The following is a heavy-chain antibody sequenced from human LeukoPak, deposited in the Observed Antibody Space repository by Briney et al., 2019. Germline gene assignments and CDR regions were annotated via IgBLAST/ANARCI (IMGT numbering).Heavy chain of an antibody. V-gene: IGHV4-31*03. D-gene: IGHD3-16*01. J-gene: IGHJ4*02. CDR2: IYYSGST. Sequence: SETLSLTCTVSGGSISSGGYYWSWIRQHPGKGLEWIGYIYYSGSTYYNPSLNSRVTISVDTSKTPFSLKLSSVPAPDTAVYYCAGAMIRRGIDYWAREPWSPSPQ. CDR1: GGSISSGGYY. CDR3: AGAMIRRGIDY.